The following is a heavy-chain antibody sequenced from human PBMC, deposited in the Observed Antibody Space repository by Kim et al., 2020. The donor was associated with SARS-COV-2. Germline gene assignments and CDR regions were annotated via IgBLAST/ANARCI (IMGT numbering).Heavy chain of an antibody. V-gene: IGHV3-43*02. CDR3: AKDKQQQLVPYYYYMDV. D-gene: IGHD6-13*01. CDR1: GFTFDDYA. J-gene: IGHJ6*03. CDR2: ISGDGGST. Sequence: GGSLRLSCAASGFTFDDYAMHWVRQAPGKGLEWVSLISGDGGSTYYADSVKGRFTISRDNSKNSLYLQMNSLRTEDTALYYCAKDKQQQLVPYYYYMDVWGKGTTVTVSS.